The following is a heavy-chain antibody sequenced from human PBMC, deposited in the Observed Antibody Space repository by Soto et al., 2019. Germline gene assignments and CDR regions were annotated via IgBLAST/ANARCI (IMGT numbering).Heavy chain of an antibody. V-gene: IGHV4-61*05. CDR1: GGSISSSSYY. CDR3: ARGDSSGYYYGWFDP. D-gene: IGHD3-22*01. CDR2: IYYSGST. Sequence: SETLSLTCTVSGGSISSSSYYWGWIRQPPGKGLEWIGYIYYSGSTNYNPSLKSRVTISVDTSKNQFSLKLSSVTAADTAVYYCARGDSSGYYYGWFDPWGQGTLVTVSS. J-gene: IGHJ5*02.